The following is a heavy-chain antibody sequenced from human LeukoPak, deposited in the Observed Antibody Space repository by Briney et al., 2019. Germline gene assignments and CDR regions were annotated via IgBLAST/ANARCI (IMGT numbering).Heavy chain of an antibody. Sequence: GGSLRLSCAASGFTFDDYSMHWVRQAPGKGLEWVSLISWDGGNREYADSVKGRFTISRDNSKNTLYLQINSLRAEDTAVYYCAKLTRTSNGGYWGQGTLVTVSS. D-gene: IGHD3-16*01. V-gene: IGHV3-43*01. J-gene: IGHJ4*02. CDR3: AKLTRTSNGGY. CDR1: GFTFDDYS. CDR2: ISWDGGNR.